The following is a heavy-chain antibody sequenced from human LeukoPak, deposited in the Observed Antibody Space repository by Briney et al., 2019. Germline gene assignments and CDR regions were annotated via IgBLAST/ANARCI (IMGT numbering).Heavy chain of an antibody. CDR3: ARDFGTTGWHTFDY. CDR1: GDSISSKNGA. J-gene: IGHJ4*02. Sequence: SQTLSLTCVVSGDSISSKNGAWHWIRQSPSRVLEWLARTYYRSKWYNDYAESMEGRMTISQDTSENQYSLHLNPVTPDDTAVYYCARDFGTTGWHTFDYWGQGTLVTVSS. V-gene: IGHV6-1*01. D-gene: IGHD6-19*01. CDR2: TYYRSKWYN.